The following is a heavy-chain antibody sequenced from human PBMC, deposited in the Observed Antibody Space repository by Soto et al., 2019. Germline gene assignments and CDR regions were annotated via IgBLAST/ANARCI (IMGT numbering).Heavy chain of an antibody. CDR1: GDSVSNHGET. V-gene: IGHV6-1*01. J-gene: IGHJ4*02. Sequence: SHNLSLTCAISGDSVSNHGETWNSIRKYPSRGLEWLGRAYYRSRWLYGYATSVRGRITINPYTSKNRFSLQLNSVPPEDTAVYYXSRVRPDFNSXFDYWXQGTPVTLSS. CDR3: SRVRPDFNSXFDY. D-gene: IGHD4-4*01. CDR2: AYYRSRWLY.